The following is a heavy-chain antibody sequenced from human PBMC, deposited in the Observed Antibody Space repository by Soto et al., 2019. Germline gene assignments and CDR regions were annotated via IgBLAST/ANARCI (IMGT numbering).Heavy chain of an antibody. CDR3: ARGFPARYCSGGSCSWFDP. Sequence: SETLSLTCTVSGGSISSGGYYWSWIRQHPGKGLEWIGYIYYSGSTYYNPSLKSRVTISVDTSKNQFSLKLSSVTAADTAVYYCARGFPARYCSGGSCSWFDPWGQGTLVTGLL. CDR2: IYYSGST. CDR1: GGSISSGGYY. V-gene: IGHV4-31*03. D-gene: IGHD2-15*01. J-gene: IGHJ5*02.